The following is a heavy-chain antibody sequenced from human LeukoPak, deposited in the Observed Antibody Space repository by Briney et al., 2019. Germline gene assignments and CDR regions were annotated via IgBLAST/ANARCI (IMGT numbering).Heavy chain of an antibody. D-gene: IGHD3-10*01. V-gene: IGHV1-18*01. CDR3: ARLMVRGVIALADY. J-gene: IGHJ4*02. CDR2: ISAYNGNT. Sequence: ASVNVSCKASGYTFTIYGISWVRQAPGQGLEWMGWISAYNGNTNYAQKLQGRVTMTTDTSTSTAYMELRSLRSDDTAVYYCARLMVRGVIALADYWGQGTLVTVSS. CDR1: GYTFTIYG.